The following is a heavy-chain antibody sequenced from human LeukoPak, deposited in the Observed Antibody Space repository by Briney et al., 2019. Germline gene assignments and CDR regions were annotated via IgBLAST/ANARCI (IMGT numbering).Heavy chain of an antibody. J-gene: IGHJ6*03. D-gene: IGHD6-13*01. CDR3: AKAYSSSWRYMDV. V-gene: IGHV3-30*02. CDR1: GFTFSSYG. Sequence: QPGGSLRLSCAASGFTFSSYGMHWVRQAPGKGLEWVAFIRYDGSNKYYADSVKGRFTISRDNSKNTLYLQMDSLRAEDTAVYYCAKAYSSSWRYMDVWGKGTTVTVSS. CDR2: IRYDGSNK.